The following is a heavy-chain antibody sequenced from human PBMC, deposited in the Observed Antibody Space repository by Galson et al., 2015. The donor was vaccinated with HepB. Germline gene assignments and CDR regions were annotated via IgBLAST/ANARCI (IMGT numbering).Heavy chain of an antibody. CDR1: GFTFSSYS. V-gene: IGHV3-21*01. CDR3: ARAEAAADAFDI. CDR2: ISSSSSYI. J-gene: IGHJ3*02. Sequence: SLRLSCAASGFTFSSYSMNWVRQAPGKGLEWVSSISSSSSYIYYADSVKGRFTISRDNAKNSLYLQMNSLRAEDTAVYYCARAEAAADAFDIWGQGTMVTVSS. D-gene: IGHD6-13*01.